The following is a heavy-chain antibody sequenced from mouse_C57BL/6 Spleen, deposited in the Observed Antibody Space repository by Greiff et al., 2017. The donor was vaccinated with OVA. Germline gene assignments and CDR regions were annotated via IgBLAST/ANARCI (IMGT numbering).Heavy chain of an antibody. J-gene: IGHJ2*01. D-gene: IGHD1-1*01. Sequence: VQLVESGPELVKPGASVKISCKASGYAFSSSWMNWVKQRPGKGLEWIGRIYPGDGDTNYNGKFKGKATLTADKSSSTAYMQLSSLTSEDSAVYFCARSDYYGSSYFDYWGQGTTLTVSS. CDR1: GYAFSSSW. V-gene: IGHV1-82*01. CDR3: ARSDYYGSSYFDY. CDR2: IYPGDGDT.